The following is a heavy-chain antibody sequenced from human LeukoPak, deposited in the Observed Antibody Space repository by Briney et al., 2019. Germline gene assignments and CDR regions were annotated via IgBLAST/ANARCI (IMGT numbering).Heavy chain of an antibody. J-gene: IGHJ4*02. D-gene: IGHD2-2*02. V-gene: IGHV1-18*01. CDR1: GYTFTSYG. CDR3: ARGGPEYLSDY. Sequence: ASVKVSCKASGYTFTSYGISWVRQAPGQGLEWMGWISACNGNTNYAQKLQGRVTMTRDTSTSTVYMELSSLRSEDTAVYYCARGGPEYLSDYWGQGTLVTVSS. CDR2: ISACNGNT.